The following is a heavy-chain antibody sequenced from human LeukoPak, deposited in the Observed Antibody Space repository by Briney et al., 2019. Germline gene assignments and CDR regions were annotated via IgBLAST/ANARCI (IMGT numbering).Heavy chain of an antibody. CDR2: IYSVGST. CDR1: GFTVSSNY. J-gene: IGHJ4*02. Sequence: GGSLRLSCAASGFTVSSNYMSWVRQAPGKGLEWVSVIYSVGSTYYADSVKGRFTISRDNSKNTLYLQMNSLRVEDTAVYYCARTDYSHFDYWGQGTLVTVSS. V-gene: IGHV3-53*05. D-gene: IGHD3-16*01. CDR3: ARTDYSHFDY.